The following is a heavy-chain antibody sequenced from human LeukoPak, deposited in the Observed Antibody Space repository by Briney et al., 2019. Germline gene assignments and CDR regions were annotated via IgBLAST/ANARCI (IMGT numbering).Heavy chain of an antibody. CDR1: GYSISSGYY. V-gene: IGHV4-38-2*02. CDR2: IYHSGST. CDR3: ARDYSGLDY. Sequence: SETLSLTCTVSGYSISSGYYWGWIRQPPGKGLEWIGSIYHSGSTYYNPSLKSRVTISVGTSKNQFSLKLSSVTAADTAVYYCARDYSGLDYWGQGTLVTVSS. J-gene: IGHJ4*02. D-gene: IGHD2-21*01.